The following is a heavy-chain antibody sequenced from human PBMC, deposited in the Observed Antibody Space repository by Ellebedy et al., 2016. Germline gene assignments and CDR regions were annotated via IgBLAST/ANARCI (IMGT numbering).Heavy chain of an antibody. Sequence: GGSLRLXXEASGLPFGSKGMHWVRQAPGKGLEWVAAISYDGEGTDYADAEKGRFTISRDNSEDTLFLQMNSLRAEDTAVYYCAKDTSGYYGGYFDFWGQGTLVTVSS. CDR1: GLPFGSKG. V-gene: IGHV3-30*18. CDR3: AKDTSGYYGGYFDF. J-gene: IGHJ4*02. CDR2: ISYDGEGT. D-gene: IGHD3-22*01.